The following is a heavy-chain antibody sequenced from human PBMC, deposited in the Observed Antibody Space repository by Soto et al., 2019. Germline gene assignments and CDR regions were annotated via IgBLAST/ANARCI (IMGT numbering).Heavy chain of an antibody. CDR2: IYYSGST. V-gene: IGHV4-31*03. CDR3: ARAQRIDFWSGYYRAHFDY. D-gene: IGHD3-3*01. CDR1: GGSISSGGYY. Sequence: ASETLSLTCTVSGGSISSGGYYWSWIRQHPGKGLEWIGYIYYSGSTYYNPSLKSRVTISVDTSKNQFSLKLSSVTAADTAVYYCARAQRIDFWSGYYRAHFDYWGQGTLVTVSS. J-gene: IGHJ4*02.